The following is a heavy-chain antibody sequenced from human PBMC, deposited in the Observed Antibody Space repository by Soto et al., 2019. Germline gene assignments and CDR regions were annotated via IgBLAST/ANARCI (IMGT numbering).Heavy chain of an antibody. CDR2: LYYGTST. Sequence: PSETMSLTCTVYGGSLSSFYWSWIRQSPGKGLEWIGCLYYGTSTYYNPSLKSRVTISVDASKNQVSLNLTSVTAADTAVYYCTRAMSSIDFWGQGTLVTVSS. CDR1: GGSLSSFY. V-gene: IGHV4-59*01. J-gene: IGHJ4*02. CDR3: TRAMSSIDF.